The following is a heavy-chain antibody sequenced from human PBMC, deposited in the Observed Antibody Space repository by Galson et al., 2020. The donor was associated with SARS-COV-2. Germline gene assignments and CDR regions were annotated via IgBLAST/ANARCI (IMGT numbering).Heavy chain of an antibody. D-gene: IGHD3-10*01. CDR3: ARGYYYGSGGQYFQY. J-gene: IGHJ1*01. V-gene: IGHV4-59*01. CDR2: IYNSVNT. Sequence: SETLSLTCRVSGGSISTYYWSWIRQPPGQGLEWIGFIYNSVNTNYNPSLQSRVTISVDSSKNRFSLNLRSVTAADTAVYYCARGYYYGSGGQYFQYWGQGTLVSVSS. CDR1: GGSISTYY.